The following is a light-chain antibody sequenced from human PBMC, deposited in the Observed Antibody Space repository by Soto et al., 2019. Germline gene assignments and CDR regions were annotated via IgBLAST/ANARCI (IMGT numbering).Light chain of an antibody. CDR1: QSLLHSNGFHY. V-gene: IGKV2-28*01. Sequence: DIVMTQSPRSLPVTPGEPASISCRSSQSLLHSNGFHYLDWYLQKPGQSPQLLIYLVSKRASGVXDXXSGRGSGTDFTLKISRVEAEDVGVFYCMQALQTPLTFGGGTKVEI. J-gene: IGKJ4*01. CDR2: LVS. CDR3: MQALQTPLT.